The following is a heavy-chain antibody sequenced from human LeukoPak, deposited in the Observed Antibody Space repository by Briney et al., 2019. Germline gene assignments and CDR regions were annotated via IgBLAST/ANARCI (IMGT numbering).Heavy chain of an antibody. D-gene: IGHD3-16*02. V-gene: IGHV3-23*01. CDR3: AKDPFLRITFGGVVVPYFDF. J-gene: IGHJ4*02. Sequence: PGGSLRLSCAASGFTFSTYAMSWVRQAPGKGLEWVSTISGSGAGTHYADAVKGRFTSSRDNSKNTLYLQMNSLRVEDTAVYYGAKDPFLRITFGGVVVPYFDFGGQGTLVTVS. CDR2: ISGSGAGT. CDR1: GFTFSTYA.